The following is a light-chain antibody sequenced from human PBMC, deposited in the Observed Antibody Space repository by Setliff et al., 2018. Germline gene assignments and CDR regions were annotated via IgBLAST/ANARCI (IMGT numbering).Light chain of an antibody. CDR2: EVN. CDR1: SSDIGNYNL. Sequence: QSALTQPASVSGSPGQSITVSCTGTSSDIGNYNLVSWYQQHPGKAPKLIIYEVNKRPSGVSNRFSGSKSGNTASLTISGLQAEDEADYHCRSHARSSTAIVFGTGTKVTVL. V-gene: IGLV2-23*02. CDR3: RSHARSSTAIV. J-gene: IGLJ1*01.